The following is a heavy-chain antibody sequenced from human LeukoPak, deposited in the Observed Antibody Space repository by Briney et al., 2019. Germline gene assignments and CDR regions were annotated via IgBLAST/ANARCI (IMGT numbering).Heavy chain of an antibody. CDR3: ARDRAGYSSSWYPLDY. Sequence: GASVKVSRKASGYTFTSYGISWVRQAPGQGLEWMGWISAYNGNTNYAQKLQGRVTMTTDTSTSTAYMELRSLRSDDTAVYYCARDRAGYSSSWYPLDYWGQGTLVTVSS. V-gene: IGHV1-18*01. CDR1: GYTFTSYG. CDR2: ISAYNGNT. J-gene: IGHJ4*02. D-gene: IGHD6-13*01.